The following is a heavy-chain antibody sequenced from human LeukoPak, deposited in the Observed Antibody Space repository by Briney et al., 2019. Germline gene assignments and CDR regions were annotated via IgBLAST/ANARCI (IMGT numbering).Heavy chain of an antibody. CDR2: IYYSGSI. V-gene: IGHV4-59*01. Sequence: SETLSLTCTVSGGSISSYYWSWIRQPPGKGLEWIGYIYYSGSINYNPSLKSRVTISVDTSMNQFSLKLSSVTAADTAVYYCARDRRNSAGLDYWGQGTLVTVSS. D-gene: IGHD4-23*01. J-gene: IGHJ4*02. CDR1: GGSISSYY. CDR3: ARDRRNSAGLDY.